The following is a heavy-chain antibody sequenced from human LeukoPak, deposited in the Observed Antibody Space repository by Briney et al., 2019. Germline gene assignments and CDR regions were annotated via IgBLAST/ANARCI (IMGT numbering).Heavy chain of an antibody. CDR3: ARDWGIQQWPPSYFDY. J-gene: IGHJ4*02. Sequence: ASVKVSCKASGYTFTNYYMHWVRQAPGQGLEWMGIIDPSGGSTTYAQKLQGRVTMTRDTSTSTVYMELTSLRSEDTAMYYCARDWGIQQWPPSYFDYWGQETLVTVSS. CDR2: IDPSGGST. D-gene: IGHD5-18*01. V-gene: IGHV1-46*01. CDR1: GYTFTNYY.